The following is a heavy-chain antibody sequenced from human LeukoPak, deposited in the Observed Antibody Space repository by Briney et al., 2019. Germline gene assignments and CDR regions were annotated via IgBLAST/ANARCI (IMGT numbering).Heavy chain of an antibody. CDR1: GFTFSSYE. D-gene: IGHD3-22*01. V-gene: IGHV3-48*03. CDR2: MSSSGSTI. CDR3: ARGLIAGQFDY. Sequence: GGSLRLSCAASGFTFSSYEMNCVRQARGKGREWVSYMSSSGSTIYYADSVNGRFTISRDNAKNSLYLQMTSLRAEDTAVYYCARGLIAGQFDYWGQGTLVTVSS. J-gene: IGHJ4*02.